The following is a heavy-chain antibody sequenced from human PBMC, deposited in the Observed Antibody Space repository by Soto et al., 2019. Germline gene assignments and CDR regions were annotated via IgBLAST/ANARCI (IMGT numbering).Heavy chain of an antibody. CDR3: ARGLTWIQLWLTDATNAFDI. CDR2: ISAYNGNT. D-gene: IGHD5-18*01. J-gene: IGHJ3*02. Sequence: ASVKVSCKASGYTFTSYGISWVRQAPGQGLEWMGWISAYNGNTNYAQKLQGRVTMTTDTSTSTAYMELRSLRSDDTAVYYCARGLTWIQLWLTDATNAFDIWGQGTMVTVSS. V-gene: IGHV1-18*01. CDR1: GYTFTSYG.